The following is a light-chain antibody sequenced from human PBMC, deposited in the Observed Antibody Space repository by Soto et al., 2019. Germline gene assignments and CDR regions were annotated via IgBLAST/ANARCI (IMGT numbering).Light chain of an antibody. CDR3: QQYYSYLIT. V-gene: IGKV1-39*01. CDR1: QSITNY. CDR2: AAS. J-gene: IGKJ5*01. Sequence: IQMTPSPSSLSASVGDRVTITCRASQSITNYLNWYQQKPGKAPKFLIYAASSLQSGVPSRFSGSGSGTDFTLTISSLQSEDFATYYCQQYYSYLITFGQGTRLEIK.